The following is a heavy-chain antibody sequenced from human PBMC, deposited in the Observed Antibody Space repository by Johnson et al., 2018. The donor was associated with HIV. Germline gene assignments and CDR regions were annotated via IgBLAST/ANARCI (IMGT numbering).Heavy chain of an antibody. D-gene: IGHD4-23*01. CDR3: ARKSVINFDAFDI. CDR2: ISWDGGST. J-gene: IGHJ3*02. V-gene: IGHV3-43D*03. CDR1: GFTFDDYA. Sequence: VQQVESGGGLVKPGGSLRLSCAASGFTFDDYAMHWVRQAPGKGLEWVSLISWDGGSTYYADSVKGRFTISRDNSKNTLLLQMKSLRAEDTAVYFCARKSVINFDAFDIWGQGTLVIVSS.